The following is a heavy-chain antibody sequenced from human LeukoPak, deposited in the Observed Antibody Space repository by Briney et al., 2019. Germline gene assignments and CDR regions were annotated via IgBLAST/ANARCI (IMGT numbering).Heavy chain of an antibody. CDR1: GGTFSSYT. D-gene: IGHD2-15*01. CDR2: IIPILGIA. V-gene: IGHV1-69*04. J-gene: IGHJ5*02. Sequence: AVKVSCKASGGTFSSYTISWVRQAPGQGLEWMGRIIPILGIANYAQKFQGRVTITADKSTSTAYMELSSLRSEDTAVYYCARDLEYCSGGSCYNYNWFDPWGQGTLVTVSS. CDR3: ARDLEYCSGGSCYNYNWFDP.